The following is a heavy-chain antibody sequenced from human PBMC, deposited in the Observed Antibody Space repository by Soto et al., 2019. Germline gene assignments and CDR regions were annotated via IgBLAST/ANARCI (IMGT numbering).Heavy chain of an antibody. D-gene: IGHD5-18*01. CDR1: GGSFSGYY. V-gene: IGHV4-34*01. CDR2: INHSGST. Sequence: SETLSLTCAVYGGSFSGYYWTWIRQPPGTGLEWIGEINHSGSTNYNPSLKSRVTISVDTSEDQFSLKLTSVTAADTAVYYCARGGYTYDYHYYGLDVWGQGTTVTVSS. J-gene: IGHJ6*02. CDR3: ARGGYTYDYHYYGLDV.